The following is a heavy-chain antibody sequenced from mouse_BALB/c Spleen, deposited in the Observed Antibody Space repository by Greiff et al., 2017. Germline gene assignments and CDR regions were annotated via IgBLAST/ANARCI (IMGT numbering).Heavy chain of an antibody. Sequence: EVKVVESGGGLVKPGGSLKLSCAASGFTFSSYAMSWVRQSPEKRLEWVAEISSGGSYTYYPDTVTGRFTISRDNAKNTLYLEMSSLRSEDTAMYYCARGVLRLKAMDYWGQGTSVTVSS. V-gene: IGHV5-9-4*01. CDR2: ISSGGSYT. J-gene: IGHJ4*01. CDR1: GFTFSSYA. CDR3: ARGVLRLKAMDY. D-gene: IGHD1-2*01.